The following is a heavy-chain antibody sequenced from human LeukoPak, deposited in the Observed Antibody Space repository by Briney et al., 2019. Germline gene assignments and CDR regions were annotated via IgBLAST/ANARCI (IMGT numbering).Heavy chain of an antibody. CDR2: TRNKANSYTT. CDR1: GFTFSDHY. J-gene: IGHJ5*02. V-gene: IGHV3-72*01. CDR3: ARGYNSCDS. D-gene: IGHD1-1*01. Sequence: GGSLRLSCAASGFTFSDHYMDWVRQAPGKGLEWVGRTRNKANSYTTVYAASVKGRFTISRDESENSLLLQMNSLKTEDTAVYYCARGYNSCDSWGQGTLVTVSS.